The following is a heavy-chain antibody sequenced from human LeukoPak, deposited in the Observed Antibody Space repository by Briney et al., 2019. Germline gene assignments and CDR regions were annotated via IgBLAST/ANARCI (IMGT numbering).Heavy chain of an antibody. Sequence: GGSLRLSCAASGFTFSSYAMHWVRQAPGKGLEWVAVISYDGSNKYYADSVKGRFTISRDNSKNTLYLQMNSLRAEDTAVYYCARDRGYSLNPFDYWGQGTLVTVSS. CDR1: GFTFSSYA. CDR3: ARDRGYSLNPFDY. CDR2: ISYDGSNK. V-gene: IGHV3-30-3*01. J-gene: IGHJ4*02. D-gene: IGHD5-18*01.